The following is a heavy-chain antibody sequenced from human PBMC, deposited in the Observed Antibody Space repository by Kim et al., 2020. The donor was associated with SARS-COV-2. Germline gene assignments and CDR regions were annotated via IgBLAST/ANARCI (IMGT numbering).Heavy chain of an antibody. V-gene: IGHV1-2*02. CDR3: ARGGRIIYNWFDP. D-gene: IGHD2-15*01. J-gene: IGHJ5*02. Sequence: DEAQKLRGRVPIPRDTSINTAYMELSRLRSDDTAVYYCARGGRIIYNWFDPWGQGTLVTVSS.